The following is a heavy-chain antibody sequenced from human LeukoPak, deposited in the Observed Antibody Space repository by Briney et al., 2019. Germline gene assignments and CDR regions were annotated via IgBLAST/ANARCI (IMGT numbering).Heavy chain of an antibody. Sequence: GGSLRLSCAVSGFSFNDYTMNWVRQAPGKGLEWVSSISSSSSYIYYADSVKGRFTISRDNAKNSLYLQMNSLRAEDTAVYYCARPYSSSSLLNWFDPWGQGTLVTVSS. J-gene: IGHJ5*02. V-gene: IGHV3-21*01. CDR2: ISSSSSYI. D-gene: IGHD6-6*01. CDR3: ARPYSSSSLLNWFDP. CDR1: GFSFNDYT.